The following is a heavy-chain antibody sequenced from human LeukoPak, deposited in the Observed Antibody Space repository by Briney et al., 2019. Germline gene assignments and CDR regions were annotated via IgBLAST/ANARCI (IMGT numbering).Heavy chain of an antibody. D-gene: IGHD4-17*01. CDR2: INWNGGST. CDR3: PRDGYGDYVMWFDP. CDR1: AFTFDVYG. J-gene: IGHJ5*02. Sequence: GGSLRLSCAPSAFTFDVYGMSWVPLAPGKGLECVSGINWNGGSTGYAASVKGRFTISRDNAKNSLYLQMNSLRAEDTALYYCPRDGYGDYVMWFDPWGQGTQVTVSS. V-gene: IGHV3-20*04.